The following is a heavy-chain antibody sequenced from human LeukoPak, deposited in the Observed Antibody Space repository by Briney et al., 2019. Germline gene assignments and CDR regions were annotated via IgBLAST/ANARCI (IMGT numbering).Heavy chain of an antibody. CDR1: GFTFSDYY. D-gene: IGHD3-10*01. Sequence: GGSLRLSCAASGFTFSDYYMTWIRQAPGKGLEWVSYITSSGSTIHYADSVKGRFTISRDNAKDSLFLQMNSLRADDTAIFYCARVISGTYGLDYWGQGTLVTVSS. CDR3: ARVISGTYGLDY. J-gene: IGHJ4*02. CDR2: ITSSGSTI. V-gene: IGHV3-11*01.